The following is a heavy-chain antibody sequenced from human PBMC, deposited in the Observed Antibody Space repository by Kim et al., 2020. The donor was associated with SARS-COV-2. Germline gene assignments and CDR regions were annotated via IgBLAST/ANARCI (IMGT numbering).Heavy chain of an antibody. V-gene: IGHV3-30*04. CDR2: ISYDGSNK. D-gene: IGHD3-16*01. Sequence: GGSLRLSCAASGFTFSSYAMHWVRQAPGKGLEWVAVISYDGSNKYYADSVKGRFTISRDNSKNTLYLQMNSLRAEDTAVYYCARGPGLGLLIDYWGQGTLVTVSS. CDR3: ARGPGLGLLIDY. J-gene: IGHJ4*02. CDR1: GFTFSSYA.